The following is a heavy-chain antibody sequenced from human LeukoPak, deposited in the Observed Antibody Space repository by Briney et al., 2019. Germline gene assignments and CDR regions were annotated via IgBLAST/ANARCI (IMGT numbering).Heavy chain of an antibody. CDR1: GFTFSSYA. J-gene: IGHJ5*02. Sequence: GGSLRLSCAASGFTFSSYAMSWVRQAPGKGLEWVSAISDTGGSTYYADSVKGRFTISRDNSKNTLHLQMNSLRAEDTAVYYCAKDARSLLWFGELDWFDPWGQGTLVTVSS. V-gene: IGHV3-23*01. CDR2: ISDTGGST. D-gene: IGHD3-10*01. CDR3: AKDARSLLWFGELDWFDP.